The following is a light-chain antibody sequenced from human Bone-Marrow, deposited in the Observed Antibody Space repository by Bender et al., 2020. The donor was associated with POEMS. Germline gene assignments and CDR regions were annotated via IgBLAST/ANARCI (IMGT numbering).Light chain of an antibody. Sequence: QSVLTQPPSASGTPGQRVTISCSGGSSNIGAHAVNWYQHLPGTAPKLLIYSSHRRPSEVPDRFSASKSTTSASLAISGLQSEDEADYYCAAWDDSLSGLVFGGGTKLTVL. CDR2: SSH. CDR1: SSNIGAHA. V-gene: IGLV1-44*01. CDR3: AAWDDSLSGLV. J-gene: IGLJ2*01.